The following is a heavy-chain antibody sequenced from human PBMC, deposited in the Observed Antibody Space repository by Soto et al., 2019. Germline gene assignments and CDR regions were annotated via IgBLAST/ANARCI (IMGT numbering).Heavy chain of an antibody. CDR3: ARVGVDSSSWYRTLFDWFDP. V-gene: IGHV3-33*01. D-gene: IGHD6-13*01. CDR2: IWYDGSNK. J-gene: IGHJ5*02. CDR1: GFTFSSYG. Sequence: LRLSCAASGFTFSSYGMHWVRQAPGKGLEWVAVIWYDGSNKYYADSVKGRFTISRDNSKNTLYLQMNSLRAEDTAVYYCARVGVDSSSWYRTLFDWFDPWGQGTLVTVSS.